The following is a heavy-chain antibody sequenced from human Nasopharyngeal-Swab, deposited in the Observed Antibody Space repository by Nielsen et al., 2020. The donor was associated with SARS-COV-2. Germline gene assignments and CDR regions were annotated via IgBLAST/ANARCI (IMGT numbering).Heavy chain of an antibody. J-gene: IGHJ4*02. D-gene: IGHD3-3*01. CDR3: AKDGSDFSSDY. CDR1: GFTFSSYA. V-gene: IGHV3-30-3*01. Sequence: GESLKISCAASGFTFSSYAMHWVRQAPGKGLEWVAVISYDGSNKYYADSVKGRFTISRDTSKNTLFLQMKNLRTEDTAIYYCAKDGSDFSSDYWGLGTLVTVSS. CDR2: ISYDGSNK.